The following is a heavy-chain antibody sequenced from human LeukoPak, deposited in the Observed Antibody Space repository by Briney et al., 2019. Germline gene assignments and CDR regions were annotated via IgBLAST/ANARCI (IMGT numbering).Heavy chain of an antibody. CDR2: IYYSGST. J-gene: IGHJ4*02. V-gene: IGHV4-59*01. CDR3: AREGTTVTHFDY. CDR1: GGSISSYY. Sequence: SETLSLTCTVSGGSISSYYWSWIRQPPGKGLEWIGYIYYSGSTNYNPSLKGRVTISVDTSKNQFSLKLSSVSAADTAVYYCAREGTTVTHFDYWGQGTLVTVSS. D-gene: IGHD4-17*01.